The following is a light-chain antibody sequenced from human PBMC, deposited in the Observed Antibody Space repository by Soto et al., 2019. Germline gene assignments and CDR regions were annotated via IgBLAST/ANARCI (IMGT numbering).Light chain of an antibody. CDR3: QQANSFPYT. Sequence: IHMSHSPSTLSASVLYRVTITCLASQSISSWLAWYQQKPGKAPKLLIYAASSLQSGAPSRFSGSGSGTDFTLTISSLQPEDFATYYCQQANSFPYTFGQGTKVDIK. CDR2: AAS. J-gene: IGKJ2*01. V-gene: IGKV1-12*01. CDR1: QSISSW.